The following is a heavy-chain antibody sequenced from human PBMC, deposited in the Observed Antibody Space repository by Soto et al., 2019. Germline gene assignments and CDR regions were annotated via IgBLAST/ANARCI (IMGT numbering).Heavy chain of an antibody. Sequence: GGSLRLSCAASGFTFSSYGMHWVRQAPGKGLEWVAVISYDGSNKYYADSVKGRFTISRDNSKNTLYLQMNSLRAEDTAVYYCAKVPTTYYDPPYYYYGMDVWGQGTTVTVSS. CDR1: GFTFSSYG. CDR2: ISYDGSNK. D-gene: IGHD3-3*01. CDR3: AKVPTTYYDPPYYYYGMDV. V-gene: IGHV3-30*18. J-gene: IGHJ6*02.